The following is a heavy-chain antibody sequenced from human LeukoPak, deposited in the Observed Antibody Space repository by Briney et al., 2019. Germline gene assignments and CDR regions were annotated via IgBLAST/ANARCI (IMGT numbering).Heavy chain of an antibody. Sequence: SVTVSCKASGGTFRRFAMSWVRQAPGQGLEWMGGIIPIFGTANYAQKFQGSVTITADEFTSTAYMELSSLRSEDTAVYYCARVVTPRYCTSTSCYLKGWFDPWGQGTLVTVSS. CDR3: ARVVTPRYCTSTSCYLKGWFDP. J-gene: IGHJ5*02. D-gene: IGHD2-2*01. CDR2: IIPIFGTA. CDR1: GGTFRRFA. V-gene: IGHV1-69*01.